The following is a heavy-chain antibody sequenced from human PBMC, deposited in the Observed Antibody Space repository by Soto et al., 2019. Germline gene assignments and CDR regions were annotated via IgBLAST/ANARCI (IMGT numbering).Heavy chain of an antibody. CDR1: GGSISSSSYY. J-gene: IGHJ4*02. CDR2: IYYSGST. V-gene: IGHV4-39*01. Sequence: SETLSLTCTVSGGSISSSSYYWGWIRQPPGKGLEWIGSIYYSGSTYYNPSLKSRVTISVDTSKNQFSLKLSSVTAADTAVYYCARRAYDFWSGYHGIPFDYWGQGTLVNVSS. D-gene: IGHD3-3*01. CDR3: ARRAYDFWSGYHGIPFDY.